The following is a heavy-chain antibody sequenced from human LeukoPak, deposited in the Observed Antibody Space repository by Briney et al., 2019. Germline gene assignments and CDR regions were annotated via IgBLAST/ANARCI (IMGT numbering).Heavy chain of an antibody. CDR1: GYTFTSYD. D-gene: IGHD6-6*01. CDR2: MNPNSGNT. Sequence: ASVKVSCKASGYTFTSYDINWVRQATGQGLEWMGWMNPNSGNTGYAQKFQGRVTMTRNTSISTAYMELSSLRSEDTAVYYCAIFECSSSATGGYWGQGTLGTVSS. CDR3: AIFECSSSATGGY. V-gene: IGHV1-8*01. J-gene: IGHJ4*02.